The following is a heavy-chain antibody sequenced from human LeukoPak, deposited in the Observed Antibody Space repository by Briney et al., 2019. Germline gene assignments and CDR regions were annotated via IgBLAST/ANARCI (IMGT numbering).Heavy chain of an antibody. J-gene: IGHJ4*02. Sequence: SETLSLTCTVSGGSISSGDYYWSWIRQPPGKGLEWIGYIYYSGSTYYTPSLRGRVTISVATSKNQFSLNLSSVTAADTAVYYCARGYSLDYWGQGTLVTVSS. V-gene: IGHV4-30-4*01. D-gene: IGHD5-18*01. CDR2: IYYSGST. CDR1: GGSISSGDYY. CDR3: ARGYSLDY.